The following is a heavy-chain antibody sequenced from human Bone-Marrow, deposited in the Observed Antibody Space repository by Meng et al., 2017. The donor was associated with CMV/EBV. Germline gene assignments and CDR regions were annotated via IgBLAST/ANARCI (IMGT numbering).Heavy chain of an antibody. CDR2: ISSSSSYI. V-gene: IGHV3-21*01. CDR3: FDTNKEK. CDR1: GFTFSSYS. Sequence: GGSLRLSCAASGFTFSSYSMNWVRQAPGKGLEWVSSISSSSSYIYYADSVKGRFTISRDTAKNTVYLQMNTLRTEDTAVYYCFDTNKEKWGQGAQVTVSS. J-gene: IGHJ4*02. D-gene: IGHD5-18*01.